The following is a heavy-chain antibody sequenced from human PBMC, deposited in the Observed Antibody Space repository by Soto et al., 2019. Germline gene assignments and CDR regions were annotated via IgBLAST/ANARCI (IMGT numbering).Heavy chain of an antibody. J-gene: IGHJ4*02. Sequence: GGSLRLSCAASGFTFSNAWMSWVRQAPGKGLEWVGRIKSKTYGGTTDYAAPVKGRFTISRDDSKNTVYLQMNSLKTEDTAMYYCTTISYFHFDYWGQGTLVTVSS. CDR1: GFTFSNAW. D-gene: IGHD1-26*01. V-gene: IGHV3-15*01. CDR3: TTISYFHFDY. CDR2: IKSKTYGGTT.